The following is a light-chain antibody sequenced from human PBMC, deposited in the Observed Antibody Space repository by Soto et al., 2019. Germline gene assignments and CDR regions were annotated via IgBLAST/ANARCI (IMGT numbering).Light chain of an antibody. CDR1: QSVSNY. V-gene: IGKV3-15*01. J-gene: IGKJ1*01. Sequence: DIVMTQSPSTLSASPGDTATLTCRASQSVSNYLAWYQKKPGKAPRLLIYGASTRASGIPARFSGSGSGTEFTLTISSLQAEDFAVYYCQYYNNWWTFGQGTKVEIK. CDR2: GAS. CDR3: QYYNNWWT.